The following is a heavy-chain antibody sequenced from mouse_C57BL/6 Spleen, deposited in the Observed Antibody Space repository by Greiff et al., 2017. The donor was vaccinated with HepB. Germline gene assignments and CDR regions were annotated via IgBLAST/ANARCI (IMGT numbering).Heavy chain of an antibody. CDR2: IYPGDGDT. CDR1: GYAFSSSW. V-gene: IGHV1-82*01. CDR3: AGYYGSSYYY. D-gene: IGHD1-1*01. J-gene: IGHJ2*01. Sequence: VKLMESGPELVKPGASVKISCKASGYAFSSSWMNWVKQRPGKGLEWIGRIYPGDGDTNYNGKFKGKATLTADKSSSTAYMQLSSLTSEDSAVYFCAGYYGSSYYYWGQGTTLTVSS.